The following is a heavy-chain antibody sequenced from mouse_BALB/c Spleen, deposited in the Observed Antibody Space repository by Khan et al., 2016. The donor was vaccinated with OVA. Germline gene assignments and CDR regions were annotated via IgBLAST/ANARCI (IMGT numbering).Heavy chain of an antibody. V-gene: IGHV1-9*01. J-gene: IGHJ3*01. D-gene: IGHD2-2*01. Sequence: QVQLQQSGGDLMKPGASVKISCKAIGYTFSSYWIEWVKQRPGHGLEWIGQIFPGTISTTSNEKFKGKATFTADTSSNTAYMQLSSLTSEDSAVYXCARGGYGGFAYWGQGTLVTVSA. CDR1: GYTFSSYW. CDR2: IFPGTIST. CDR3: ARGGYGGFAY.